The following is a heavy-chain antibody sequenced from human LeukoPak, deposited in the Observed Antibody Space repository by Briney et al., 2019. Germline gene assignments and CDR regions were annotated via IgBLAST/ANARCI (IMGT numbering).Heavy chain of an antibody. V-gene: IGHV3-30*18. J-gene: IGHJ4*02. CDR1: GFTFSSYG. CDR3: AKGSNRGVATIDY. D-gene: IGHD5-12*01. Sequence: GGSLRLSCAASGFTFSSYGMHWVRQAPGKGLDWVAVISYDGSNKYYADSVKGRFTISRDNSMHTLHLQMNSLRAEDTAVYYCAKGSNRGVATIDYWGQGTLVTVSS. CDR2: ISYDGSNK.